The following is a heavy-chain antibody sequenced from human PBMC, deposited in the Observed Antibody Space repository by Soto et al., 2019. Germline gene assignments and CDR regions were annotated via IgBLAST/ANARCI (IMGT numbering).Heavy chain of an antibody. J-gene: IGHJ3*01. D-gene: IGHD3-16*01. CDR3: ATRPLLRGAP. CDR1: GFTFSSND. Sequence: EVQLVESGGGLIQPGGSLRLSCEASGFTFSSNDMNWVRQAPGKGLEWVSLIWTSGSTAYADSVKGRFTISRDNSKSALDRHMSSLGAEDTAVYYCATRPLLRGAPWGQGTMVTVSS. CDR2: IWTSGST. V-gene: IGHV3-53*01.